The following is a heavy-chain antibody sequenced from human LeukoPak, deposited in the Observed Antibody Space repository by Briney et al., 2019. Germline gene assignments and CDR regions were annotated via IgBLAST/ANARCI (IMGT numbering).Heavy chain of an antibody. V-gene: IGHV4-38-2*02. CDR1: GYSISSGYY. D-gene: IGHD2/OR15-2a*01. J-gene: IGHJ4*02. CDR2: IYHSGRT. Sequence: SETLSLTCSVSGYSISSGYYWGWIRQPPGKGLEWIGSIYHSGRTYYNPPLKSRVTISVDTSKNQFSLRLTSVTAADTAVYYCARDTFSLIDYWGQGTLVTVSS. CDR3: ARDTFSLIDY.